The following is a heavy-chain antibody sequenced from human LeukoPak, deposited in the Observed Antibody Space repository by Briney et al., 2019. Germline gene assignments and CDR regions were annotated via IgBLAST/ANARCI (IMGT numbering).Heavy chain of an antibody. CDR2: IYTSGST. CDR3: ARVSEWLQFTWYFDL. V-gene: IGHV4-61*02. Sequence: PSQTLSLTCTVSGGSLSSGSYYWRWLRQPAGTGLEWIGRIYTSGSTNYNPSLKSRVTISVDTSKNQFSLKLSSVTAADTAVYYCARVSEWLQFTWYFDLWGRGTLVTVSS. D-gene: IGHD5-24*01. CDR1: GGSLSSGSYY. J-gene: IGHJ2*01.